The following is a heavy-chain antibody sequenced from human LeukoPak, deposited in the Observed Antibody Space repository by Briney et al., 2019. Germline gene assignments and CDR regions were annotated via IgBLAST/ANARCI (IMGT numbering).Heavy chain of an antibody. J-gene: IGHJ4*02. CDR1: GGTFISYA. CDR2: IIPIFGTA. Sequence: ASVKVSCKASGGTFISYAISWVRQAPGQGLEWMGGIIPIFGTANYAQKFQGRVTITTDQSTSTAYMELSSLRSEDTAVYYCARNYGSGSYYPYYFGYWGQGTLGTVSS. D-gene: IGHD3-10*01. V-gene: IGHV1-69*05. CDR3: ARNYGSGSYYPYYFGY.